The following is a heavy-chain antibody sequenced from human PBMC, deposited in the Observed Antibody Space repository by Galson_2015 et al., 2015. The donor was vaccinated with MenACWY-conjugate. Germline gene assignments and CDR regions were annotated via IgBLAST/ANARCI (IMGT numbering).Heavy chain of an antibody. CDR1: GYTFSTYG. CDR3: ARVEYYGSGSPQGYFDS. J-gene: IGHJ4*02. V-gene: IGHV1-18*01. CDR2: ISTYNHNT. D-gene: IGHD3-10*01. Sequence: SVKVSCKASGYTFSTYGISWVRQAPGQGLEWMGWISTYNHNTNYAQKLQGRVTMTIDTSTSTAYMELRSLRSDDTAVYYCARVEYYGSGSPQGYFDSWGQGTLVTVSS.